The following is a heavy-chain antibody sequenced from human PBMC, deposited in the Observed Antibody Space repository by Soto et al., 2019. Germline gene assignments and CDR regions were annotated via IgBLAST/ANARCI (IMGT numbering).Heavy chain of an antibody. J-gene: IGHJ4*02. CDR1: GGTFSSYT. D-gene: IGHD4-17*01. Sequence: QVQLVQSGAEVKKPGSSVKVSCKASGGTFSSYTISWVRQAPGQGLEWMGRIIPILGIANYAQKFQGRVTITAEKSTSTAYMEESSLSPEDPAVYYCGEKGGGVTTGYWGQGTLVNVSS. V-gene: IGHV1-69*02. CDR2: IIPILGIA. CDR3: GEKGGGVTTGY.